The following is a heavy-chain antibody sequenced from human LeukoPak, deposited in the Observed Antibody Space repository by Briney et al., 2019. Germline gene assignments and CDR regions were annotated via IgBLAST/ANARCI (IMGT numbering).Heavy chain of an antibody. CDR1: GYTFTSYA. V-gene: IGHV1-69*04. D-gene: IGHD5-24*01. J-gene: IGHJ6*02. Sequence: GASVKVSCKASGYTFTSYAISWVRQAPGQGLEWMGRIIPILGIANYAQKFQGRVTITADKSTSTAYMELSSLRSEDTAVYYCAILLDPHTMAGYYGMDVWGQGTTVTVSS. CDR2: IIPILGIA. CDR3: AILLDPHTMAGYYGMDV.